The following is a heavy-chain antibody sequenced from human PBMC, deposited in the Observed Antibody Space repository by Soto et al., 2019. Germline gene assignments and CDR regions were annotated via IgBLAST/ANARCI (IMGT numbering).Heavy chain of an antibody. V-gene: IGHV4-59*01. J-gene: IGHJ4*02. CDR1: GGSISSYY. CDR3: ARVNLAARISFDY. CDR2: IYYSGST. Sequence: SETLSLTCTVSGGSISSYYWSWIRQPPGKGLEWIGYIYYSGSTNYNPSLKSRVTISVDTSKNQFSLKLSSVTAADTAVYYCARVNLAARISFDYWGQGTLVTVSS. D-gene: IGHD6-6*01.